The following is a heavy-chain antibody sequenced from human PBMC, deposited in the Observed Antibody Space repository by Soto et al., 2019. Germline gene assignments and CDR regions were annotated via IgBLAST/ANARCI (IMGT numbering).Heavy chain of an antibody. CDR2: LYYTGTT. V-gene: IGHV4-39*02. CDR3: VRDGSGNLYLNWFDP. Sequence: SETLSLTCSLSGGSIGSSSYYFGWIRQPPGKGLEWIGSLYYTGTTYYNSSLKSRVTISADKSQNQFSLRLSSVTAADTAVYYCVRDGSGNLYLNWFDPWGQGTLVTVSS. D-gene: IGHD6-19*01. J-gene: IGHJ5*02. CDR1: GGSIGSSSYY.